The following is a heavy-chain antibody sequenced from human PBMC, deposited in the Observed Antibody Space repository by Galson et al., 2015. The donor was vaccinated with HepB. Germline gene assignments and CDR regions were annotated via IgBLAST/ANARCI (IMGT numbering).Heavy chain of an antibody. CDR2: IKQDGSEK. D-gene: IGHD6-13*01. CDR3: ASPSLPGIAGYYFDY. Sequence: SLRLSCAASGFTFSSYWMSWVRQAPGKGLEWVANIKQDGSEKYYVDSVKGRFTISRDNARNSLYLQMNSPRAEDTAVYYCASPSLPGIAGYYFDYWGQGTLVTVSS. V-gene: IGHV3-7*03. CDR1: GFTFSSYW. J-gene: IGHJ4*02.